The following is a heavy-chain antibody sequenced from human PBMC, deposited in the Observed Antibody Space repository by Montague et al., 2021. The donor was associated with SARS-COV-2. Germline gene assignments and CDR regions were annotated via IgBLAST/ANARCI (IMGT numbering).Heavy chain of an antibody. CDR3: ARDTQHYDSTNYEDWFGP. Sequence: SETLSLTCTVSGGSIGPYYWSWIRQPPGKGLEWIGYIQHSGSTNSNPSLKSRVTISVDTSKNQFSLNLRSVTGADTAVYYCARDTQHYDSTNYEDWFGPWGQGTLVTVSS. J-gene: IGHJ5*02. D-gene: IGHD3-10*01. V-gene: IGHV4-59*01. CDR1: GGSIGPYY. CDR2: IQHSGST.